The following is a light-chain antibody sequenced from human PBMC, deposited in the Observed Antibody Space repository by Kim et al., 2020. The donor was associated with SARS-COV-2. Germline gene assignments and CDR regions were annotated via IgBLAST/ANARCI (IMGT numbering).Light chain of an antibody. CDR3: SSYTSSSTWV. V-gene: IGLV2-14*03. CDR2: DVS. Sequence: GQSITISCTGTSSDIGGYNFVSWYQQHPGRAPKLMIYDVSHRPSGVSNRFSGSKSGSTASLTISGLQAEDEADYYCSSYTSSSTWVFGGGTKLTVL. J-gene: IGLJ3*02. CDR1: SSDIGGYNF.